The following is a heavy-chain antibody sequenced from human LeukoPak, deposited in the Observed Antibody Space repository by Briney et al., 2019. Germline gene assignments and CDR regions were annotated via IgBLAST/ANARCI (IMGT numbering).Heavy chain of an antibody. D-gene: IGHD3-16*01. V-gene: IGHV3-7*01. CDR3: ARDPRVWGSYYDY. CDR1: GFTFSGYW. CDR2: IKQDGSEK. J-gene: IGHJ4*02. Sequence: GGSLRLSCAASGFTFSGYWMSWVRQAPGKGLEWVANIKQDGSEKYYVDSVKGRFTISRDNAKNSLYLQMNSLRAEDTAVYYCARDPRVWGSYYDYWGQGTLVTVSS.